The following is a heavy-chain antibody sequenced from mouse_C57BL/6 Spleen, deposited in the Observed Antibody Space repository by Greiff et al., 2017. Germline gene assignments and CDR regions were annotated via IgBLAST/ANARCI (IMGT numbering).Heavy chain of an antibody. J-gene: IGHJ1*03. CDR1: GYTFTSYW. CDR3: ALYYSNWYFDV. CDR2: IYPSDSET. Sequence: VQLQQPGAELVRPGSSVKLSCKASGYTFTSYWMDWVKQRPGQGLEWIGNIYPSDSETHYNQKFKDKATLTVDKSSSTAYMQLSSLTSEDSAVYYCALYYSNWYFDVWGTGTTVTVSS. V-gene: IGHV1-61*01. D-gene: IGHD2-5*01.